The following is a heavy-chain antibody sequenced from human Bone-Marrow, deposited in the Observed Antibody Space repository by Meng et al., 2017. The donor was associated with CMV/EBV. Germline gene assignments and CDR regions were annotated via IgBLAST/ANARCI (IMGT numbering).Heavy chain of an antibody. CDR3: ARGGRRKPPLGDV. D-gene: IGHD1-14*01. V-gene: IGHV4-59*01. CDR2: IYYSGST. J-gene: IGHJ6*02. Sequence: SETLSLTCTVSGGSISSYYWSWIRQPPGKGLEWIGYIYYSGSTNYNPSLKSRVTISVDTSKTQFSLKLSSVTAADTAVDYCARGGRRKPPLGDVWGQGTTVTVSS. CDR1: GGSISSYY.